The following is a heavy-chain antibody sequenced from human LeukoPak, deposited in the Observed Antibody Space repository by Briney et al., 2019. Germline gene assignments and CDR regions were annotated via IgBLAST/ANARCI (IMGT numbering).Heavy chain of an antibody. V-gene: IGHV4-59*08. CDR1: GGSISSYY. Sequence: SETLSLTCTASGGSISSYYWSWIRQPPGKGLEWIGYIYYSGSTNYNPSLKSRVTISVDTSKNQFSLKLSSVTAADTAVYYCARGAELSSQPNYYYYGMDVWGQGTTVTVSS. J-gene: IGHJ6*02. CDR2: IYYSGST. D-gene: IGHD3-16*02. CDR3: ARGAELSSQPNYYYYGMDV.